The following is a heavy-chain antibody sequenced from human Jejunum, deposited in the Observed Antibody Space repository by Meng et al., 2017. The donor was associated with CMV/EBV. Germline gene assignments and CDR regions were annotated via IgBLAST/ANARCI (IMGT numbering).Heavy chain of an antibody. V-gene: IGHV4-30-4*08. CDR3: ASYGEYCSTSSCYPAFDY. CDR1: GEHY. CDR2: IYHSGNT. J-gene: IGHJ4*02. Sequence: GEHYWSWIRQPPGKGLEWIGHIYHSGNTSYNPSLKSRVTISVDKSKSQFSLKLSSVAAADTAVYYCASYGEYCSTSSCYPAFDYWGPGTVVTVSS. D-gene: IGHD2-2*01.